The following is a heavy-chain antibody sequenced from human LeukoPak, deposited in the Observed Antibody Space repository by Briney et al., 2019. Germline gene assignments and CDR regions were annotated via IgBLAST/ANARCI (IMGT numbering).Heavy chain of an antibody. V-gene: IGHV4-59*08. CDR1: GGSMTNHY. D-gene: IGHD3-10*01. CDR3: ARQRGDIYYYYGMDV. Sequence: SETLSLTCTVSGGSMTNHYWSWIRQPPGKGLEWMGFMFYSGHTNYNPSLKSRVTISVDTSKNQFSLKLSSVTAADTAVYYCARQRGDIYYYYGMDVWGQGTTVTVSS. CDR2: MFYSGHT. J-gene: IGHJ6*02.